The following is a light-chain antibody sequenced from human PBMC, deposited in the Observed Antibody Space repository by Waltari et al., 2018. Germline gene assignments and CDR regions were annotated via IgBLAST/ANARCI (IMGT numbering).Light chain of an antibody. CDR1: KLGDKY. Sequence: SYELTQAPSVSVSPGQTASIPCSGDKLGDKYACWYQQKPGQSPVLVIYQDSKRPSGIPERFSGSNSGNTATLTISGTQAMDEADYFCQAWDSSTAEFGGGTKLTVL. CDR2: QDS. CDR3: QAWDSSTAE. V-gene: IGLV3-1*01. J-gene: IGLJ2*01.